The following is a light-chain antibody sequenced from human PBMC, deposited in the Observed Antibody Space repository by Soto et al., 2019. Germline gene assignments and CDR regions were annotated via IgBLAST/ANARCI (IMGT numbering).Light chain of an antibody. V-gene: IGKV3-15*01. CDR1: QSVSSN. Sequence: EIVMTQSPATLSVSPGERATLSCRASQSVSSNLAWYQQKPGQAPRLLIYGASTRATGIPDRLSGSGSGTEFTLTISSLQSEDFAVYYCHQYYATPWTFGQGTKVEIK. CDR2: GAS. CDR3: HQYYATPWT. J-gene: IGKJ1*01.